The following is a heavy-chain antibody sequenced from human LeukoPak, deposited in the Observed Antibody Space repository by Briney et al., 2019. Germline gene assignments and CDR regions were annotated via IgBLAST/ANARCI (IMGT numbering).Heavy chain of an antibody. J-gene: IGHJ4*02. V-gene: IGHV3-21*01. D-gene: IGHD6-19*01. CDR1: GFTFSSYS. Sequence: GGSLRLSCAASGFTFSSYSMNWVRQAPGKGLEWVSSISSSSSYIYYADSVKGRFTISRDNAKNSLYLQMNSLRAEDTAVYYCARDYGDSSGWYYFDYWGQGTLVTLSS. CDR3: ARDYGDSSGWYYFDY. CDR2: ISSSSSYI.